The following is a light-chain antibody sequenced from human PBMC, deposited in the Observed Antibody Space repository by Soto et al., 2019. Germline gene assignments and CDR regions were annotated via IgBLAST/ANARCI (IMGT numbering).Light chain of an antibody. CDR1: QDISNY. V-gene: IGKV1-16*01. CDR3: QQYNTYST. CDR2: AAS. J-gene: IGKJ5*01. Sequence: DIQMTQSPSSLSASVGDRVTITCQASQDISNYLNWYQQKPGKAPKLLIYAASSLQSGVPSRFSGNGSGTEFTLTISSLQPDDFATYYCQQYNTYSTFGQGTRLEIK.